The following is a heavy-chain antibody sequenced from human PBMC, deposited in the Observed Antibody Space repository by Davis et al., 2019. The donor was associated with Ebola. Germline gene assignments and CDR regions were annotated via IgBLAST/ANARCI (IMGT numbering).Heavy chain of an antibody. CDR3: ARVPTMIVVATDWGMDV. CDR1: GYTFTSYA. Sequence: ASVKVSCKASGYTFTSYAMHWVRQAPGQRLEWMGWINAGNGNTKYSQKFQGRVTITRDTSASTAYMELNSLRSEDTAVYYCARVPTMIVVATDWGMDVWGQGTTVTVSS. D-gene: IGHD3-22*01. V-gene: IGHV1-3*01. J-gene: IGHJ6*02. CDR2: INAGNGNT.